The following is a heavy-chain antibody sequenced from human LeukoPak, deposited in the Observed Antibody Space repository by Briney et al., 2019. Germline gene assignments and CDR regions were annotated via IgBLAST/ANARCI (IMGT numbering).Heavy chain of an antibody. V-gene: IGHV1-2*02. D-gene: IGHD3-3*01. CDR2: INPNSGGT. CDR3: ARGCRAYDFWSGYYYYYMDV. CDR1: GYTFTGYY. Sequence: ASVKVSCKASGYTFTGYYMHWVRQAPGQGLEWMGWINPNSGGTNYAQKFQGRVTMTRDTSTSTVYMELSSLRSEDTAVYYCARGCRAYDFWSGYYYYYMDVWGKGTTVTVSS. J-gene: IGHJ6*03.